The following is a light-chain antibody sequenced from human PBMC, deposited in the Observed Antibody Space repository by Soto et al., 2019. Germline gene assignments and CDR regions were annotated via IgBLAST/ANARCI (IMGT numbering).Light chain of an antibody. CDR3: ATWDDRLSGPGV. CDR1: SSNIGTNT. V-gene: IGLV1-44*01. J-gene: IGLJ1*01. Sequence: QSVLTQPPSASGTPGQRVVLSCSGSSSNIGTNTINWFQQLPATAPKLLIYSNNQRPSGVPDRFSGSKSGTSASLAISGLQSEDEDDYYCATWDDRLSGPGVFGTGTKVTVL. CDR2: SNN.